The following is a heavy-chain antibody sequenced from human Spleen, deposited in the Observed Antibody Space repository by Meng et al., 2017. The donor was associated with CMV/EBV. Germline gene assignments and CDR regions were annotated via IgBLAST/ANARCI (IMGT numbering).Heavy chain of an antibody. CDR2: IRYDGTNK. J-gene: IGHJ6*01. V-gene: IGHV3-30*02. CDR3: ARGDSWSGYYSTARYAVDV. D-gene: IGHD3-3*01. Sequence: GGSLRLSCAASGFTFGSYGMHWVRQAPGKGLEWAAFIRYDGTNKYYADSVKGQFTISRDNSKNTLYLQMNSLRAEDTAVYYCARGDSWSGYYSTARYAVDVWGLGTTVTVSS. CDR1: GFTFGSYG.